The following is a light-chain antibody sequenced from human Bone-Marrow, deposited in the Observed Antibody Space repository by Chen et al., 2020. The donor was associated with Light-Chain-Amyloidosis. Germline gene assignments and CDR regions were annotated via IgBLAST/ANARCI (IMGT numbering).Light chain of an antibody. CDR1: ALPTKY. CDR2: RDT. V-gene: IGLV3-25*03. CDR3: QSADSSGTYEVI. Sequence: YALTQPSSVPVSPGQTARITCSGDALPTKYAYWYQQKPGQAPVLVIHRDTERPAGISERFSGSSSGTTATLTISGVQAEDEADYHCQSADSSGTYEVIFGGGTKLTVL. J-gene: IGLJ2*01.